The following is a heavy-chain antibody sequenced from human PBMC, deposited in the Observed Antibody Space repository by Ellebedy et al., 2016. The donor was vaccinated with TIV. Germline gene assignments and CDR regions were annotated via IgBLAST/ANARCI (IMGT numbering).Heavy chain of an antibody. J-gene: IGHJ1*01. CDR3: ARSRDGGGIQYFQH. D-gene: IGHD2-21*01. V-gene: IGHV4-30-2*06. Sequence: MPSETLSLTCAVSGGSISSPGSPWSLIRQSPGKGLEWIGYIYHIGTTYYSPSLKSRVTISVDRSKNQFSLKLNSVTAADTAVYYCARSRDGGGIQYFQHWGQGTLVTVSA. CDR2: IYHIGTT. CDR1: GGSISSPGSP.